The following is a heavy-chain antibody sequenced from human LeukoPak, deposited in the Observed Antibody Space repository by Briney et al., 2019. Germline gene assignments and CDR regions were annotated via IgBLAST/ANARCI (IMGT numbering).Heavy chain of an antibody. V-gene: IGHV3-53*01. D-gene: IGHD6-19*01. CDR1: GFTVSSDY. J-gene: IGHJ4*02. CDR3: ARVLNLDPWLPFDY. Sequence: PGGSLRLSCAASGFTVSSDYMSWVRQAPGKGLEWVSVIYSGGSAYYADSVKGRFTISRDNSKNTLYLQMNSLRAEDTAVYYCARVLNLDPWLPFDYWGQGTLVTVSS. CDR2: IYSGGSA.